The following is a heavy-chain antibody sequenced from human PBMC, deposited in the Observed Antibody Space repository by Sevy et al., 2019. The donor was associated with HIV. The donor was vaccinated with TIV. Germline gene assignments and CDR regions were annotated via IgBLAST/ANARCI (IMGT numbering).Heavy chain of an antibody. J-gene: IGHJ5*02. V-gene: IGHV4-34*01. CDR3: ARDRLRAVAGKLDP. CDR2: INHSGST. Sequence: SETLSLTCAVYGGSFSGYYWSCIRQPPGKGLEWIGEINHSGSTNYNPSLKSRVTISVDTSKNQFSLKLSSVTAADTAVYYCARDRLRAVAGKLDPWGQGTLVTVSS. D-gene: IGHD6-19*01. CDR1: GGSFSGYY.